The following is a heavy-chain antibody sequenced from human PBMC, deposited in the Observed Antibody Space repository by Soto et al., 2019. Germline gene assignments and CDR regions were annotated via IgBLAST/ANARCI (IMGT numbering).Heavy chain of an antibody. V-gene: IGHV1-2*02. CDR3: ARGRTTGVDY. Sequence: QVQLVQSGAEVKKPGASVTVSCKASGYTFTGYYVHWVRQAPGQGLEWMGWINSYSGGTNYAQKFQGRVTMTRDTSISTAYMDLTRLTSDDTAVYYCARGRTTGVDYWGQRTLVTVSS. CDR2: INSYSGGT. J-gene: IGHJ4*02. D-gene: IGHD3-10*01. CDR1: GYTFTGYY.